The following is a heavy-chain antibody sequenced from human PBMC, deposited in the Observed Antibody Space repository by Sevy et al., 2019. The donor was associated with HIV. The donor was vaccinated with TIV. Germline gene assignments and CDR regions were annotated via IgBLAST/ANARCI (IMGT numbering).Heavy chain of an antibody. D-gene: IGHD2-8*01. J-gene: IGHJ4*02. CDR3: TSALVVLAPPYY. CDR2: IKSKVDGGTT. CDR1: GFTFTDAW. V-gene: IGHV3-15*01. Sequence: GGSLRLSCAASGFTFTDAWMSWVRQTPGKGLEWVGRIKSKVDGGTTIYTSPVEGRFTISRDDSKNTLFLQMNSLKIEDTAVYYCTSALVVLAPPYYWGRGTLVTVSS.